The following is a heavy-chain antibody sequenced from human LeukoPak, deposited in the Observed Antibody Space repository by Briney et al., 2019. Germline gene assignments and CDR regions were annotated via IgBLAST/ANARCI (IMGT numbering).Heavy chain of an antibody. CDR2: IYHSGTT. CDR3: ARNGYYSVDY. D-gene: IGHD4-17*01. V-gene: IGHV4-30-2*01. Sequence: PSQTLSLTCTVSGGSIYGGGYYWSWIRQPPGKGLEWIGYIYHSGTTYNPSLKSRVTISIDTSKTQFSLKLSSVTAADTAVYYCARNGYYSVDYWGQGTLVTVSS. CDR1: GGSIYGGGYY. J-gene: IGHJ4*02.